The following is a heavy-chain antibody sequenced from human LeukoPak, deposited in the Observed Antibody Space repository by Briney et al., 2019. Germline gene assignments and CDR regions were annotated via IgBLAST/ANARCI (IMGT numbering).Heavy chain of an antibody. V-gene: IGHV3-7*01. D-gene: IGHD6-19*01. J-gene: IGHJ4*02. CDR2: IKQDGSEK. CDR3: AREGRTTGTSGWYYFDY. CDR1: GFTFSSYR. Sequence: GGSLRLSCAASGFTFSSYRMTWVRQAPGKGLEWVANIKQDGSEKYYVDSVKGRFTISRDNAKNSLSVQMNSLRAEDTAVYYCAREGRTTGTSGWYYFDYWGQGTLVTVSS.